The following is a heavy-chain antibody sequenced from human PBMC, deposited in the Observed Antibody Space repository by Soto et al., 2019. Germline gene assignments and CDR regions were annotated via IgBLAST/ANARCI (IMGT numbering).Heavy chain of an antibody. J-gene: IGHJ4*02. D-gene: IGHD1-20*01. V-gene: IGHV3-30-3*01. CDR2: ISSDGTKK. CDR3: ARRIRGYFDY. Sequence: QVQLVESGGGVVQPGRSLRLSCAASGFTFSDYAMHWVRQAPGKGLEWVAVISSDGTKKYYADSVKGRFTISRDSSKNTLYLLMYSLRAEDTAVYYCARRIRGYFDYWGQGTLVTVSS. CDR1: GFTFSDYA.